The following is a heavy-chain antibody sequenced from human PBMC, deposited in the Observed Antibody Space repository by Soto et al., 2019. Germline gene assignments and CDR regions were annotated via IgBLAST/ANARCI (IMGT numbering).Heavy chain of an antibody. CDR1: GFTFSNYW. J-gene: IGHJ4*01. CDR2: IKQDGSEI. CDR3: ARSGSLWFGESYFDS. V-gene: IGHV3-7*04. Sequence: EVQLVESGGGVVQPEGSLRLSCATTGFTFSNYWMSWVRQAPGKGLEWVANIKQDGSEIYYAESVKGRYTIARDNTKESLYLQMSSLKVEDTAVYYCARSGSLWFGESYFDSWGHGTLVTVSS. D-gene: IGHD3-10*01.